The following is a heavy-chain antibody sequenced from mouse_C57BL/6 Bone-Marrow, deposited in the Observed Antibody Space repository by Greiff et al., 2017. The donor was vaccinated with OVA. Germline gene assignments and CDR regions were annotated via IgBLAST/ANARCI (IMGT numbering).Heavy chain of an antibody. V-gene: IGHV1-47*01. CDR1: GYTFTTYP. CDR2: FHPYNDDT. CDR3: ARSAYYGNWKYFDV. D-gene: IGHD2-10*01. Sequence: VQLQESGAELVKPGASVKMSCKASGYTFTTYPIEWLKQNHGKSLEWIGNFHPYNDDTKYNEKFKGKATLTVEKSSSTVYLELSRLTSDDSAVYYCARSAYYGNWKYFDVWGTGTTVTVSS. J-gene: IGHJ1*03.